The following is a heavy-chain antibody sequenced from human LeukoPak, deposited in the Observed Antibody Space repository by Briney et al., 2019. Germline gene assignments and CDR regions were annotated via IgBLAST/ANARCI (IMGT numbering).Heavy chain of an antibody. CDR3: ARFGGGDQSMHNYYYYYMDV. V-gene: IGHV1-2*02. CDR2: INPNSGGT. D-gene: IGHD3-10*01. Sequence: GASVKVSCKASGYTFTGYYMHWVRQAPGQGLEWMGWINPNSGGTNYAQKFQGRVTMTRDTSISTAYMELSRLRSDDTAVYYCARFGGGDQSMHNYYYYYMDVWGKGTTVTISS. CDR1: GYTFTGYY. J-gene: IGHJ6*03.